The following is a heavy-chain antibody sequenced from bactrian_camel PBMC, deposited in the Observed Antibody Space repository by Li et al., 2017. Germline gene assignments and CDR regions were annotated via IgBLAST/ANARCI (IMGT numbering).Heavy chain of an antibody. D-gene: IGHD2*01. CDR3: AAESISTCSLAAAAPDYKY. CDR2: IGPSGRT. Sequence: HVQLVESGGGLVQPGGSLMLSCAASGVNNRRGCMGWFRQAPGKEREGVASIGPSGRTAYADSAKGRFTISRDSAKPALYLQMNSLKPEDTAMYYCAAESISTCSLAAAAPDYKYWGRGTQVTVS. CDR1: GVNNRRGC. V-gene: IGHV3S53*01. J-gene: IGHJ4*01.